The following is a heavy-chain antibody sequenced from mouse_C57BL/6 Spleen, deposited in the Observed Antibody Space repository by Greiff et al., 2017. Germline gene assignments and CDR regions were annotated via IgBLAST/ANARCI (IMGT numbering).Heavy chain of an antibody. CDR2: IWSGGST. CDR1: GFSLTSYG. V-gene: IGHV2-2*01. Sequence: VKLLESGPGLVQPSQSLSITCTVSGFSLTSYGVHWVRQSPGKGLEWLGVIWSGGSTDYNAAFISRLSISKDNSKSQVFFKMNSLQADDTAIYYCARNNGGCFAYWGQGTLVTVSA. CDR3: ARNNGGCFAY. J-gene: IGHJ3*01.